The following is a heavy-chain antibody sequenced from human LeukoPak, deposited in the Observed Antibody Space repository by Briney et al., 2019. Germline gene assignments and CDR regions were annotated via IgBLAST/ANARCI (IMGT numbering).Heavy chain of an antibody. CDR2: IYYSGST. CDR3: ASRERGYGDYDDAFDI. Sequence: PSETLSLTCTVSGGSISSYYWSWIRQPPGKGLEWIGYIYYSGSTNYNPSLKSRVTISVDTSKNQFSLKLSSVTAADTAVYYCASRERGYGDYDDAFDIWGQGTMVTVSS. CDR1: GGSISSYY. D-gene: IGHD4-17*01. J-gene: IGHJ3*02. V-gene: IGHV4-59*01.